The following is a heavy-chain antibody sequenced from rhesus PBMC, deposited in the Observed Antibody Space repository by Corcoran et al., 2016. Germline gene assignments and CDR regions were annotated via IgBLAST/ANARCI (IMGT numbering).Heavy chain of an antibody. CDR3: AILQAYYFDY. CDR2: IYGSGSST. J-gene: IGHJ4*01. CDR1: GGSISSSY. Sequence: QLQLQESGPGLVKPSETLSVTCAVSGGSISSSYWSWFRQAPGKGLEWIGYIYGSGSSTNYNPSLQSLVPLSVHTSKNQLSLKLGSVTAADTAVYYCAILQAYYFDYWGQGVLVTVSS. D-gene: IGHD1-44*01. V-gene: IGHV4-169*01.